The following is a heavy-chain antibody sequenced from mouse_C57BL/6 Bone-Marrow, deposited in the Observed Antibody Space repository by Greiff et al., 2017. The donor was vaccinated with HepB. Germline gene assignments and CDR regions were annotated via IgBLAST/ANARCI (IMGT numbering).Heavy chain of an antibody. CDR1: GFTFSSYA. CDR3: ARDPRQLRLTY. D-gene: IGHD3-2*02. Sequence: DVKLVESGGGLVKPGGSLKLSCAASGFTFSSYAMSWVRQTPEKRLEWVATISDGGSYTYYPDNVKGRFTISRDNAKNNLYLQMSHLKSEDTAMYYCARDPRQLRLTYWGQGTLVTVSA. J-gene: IGHJ3*01. CDR2: ISDGGSYT. V-gene: IGHV5-4*01.